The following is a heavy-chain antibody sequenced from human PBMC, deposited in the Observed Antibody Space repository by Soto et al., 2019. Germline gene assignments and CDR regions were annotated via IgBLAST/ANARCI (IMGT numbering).Heavy chain of an antibody. D-gene: IGHD2-15*01. CDR1: GYSFTIYG. J-gene: IGHJ4*02. Sequence: ASVKVSCKASGYSFTIYGIAWVRQAPGQGLEWMGWISTYDGNTNYAQNFQGRVSMARDTSTSTAYMELRSLRSDDTAVYYCARDRGRSCIGGICPFDYWGQGTLVTVSS. CDR2: ISTYDGNT. V-gene: IGHV1-18*01. CDR3: ARDRGRSCIGGICPFDY.